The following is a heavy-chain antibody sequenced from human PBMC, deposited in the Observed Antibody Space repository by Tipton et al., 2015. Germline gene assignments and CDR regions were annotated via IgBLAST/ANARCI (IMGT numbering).Heavy chain of an antibody. V-gene: IGHV4-4*01. J-gene: IGHJ6*02. CDR3: ARHRNYALWSGDPYEIDV. Sequence: SLRLSCTISGDSISSDYWWSWVRQPPGKGLEWIGEIFHTGNTNYSPSLMSRLTISVDKSKNQFSLKLSSVTAADTAVYFCARHRNYALWSGDPYEIDVWGQGTTVAVSS. CDR1: GDSISSDYW. CDR2: IFHTGNT. D-gene: IGHD3-3*01.